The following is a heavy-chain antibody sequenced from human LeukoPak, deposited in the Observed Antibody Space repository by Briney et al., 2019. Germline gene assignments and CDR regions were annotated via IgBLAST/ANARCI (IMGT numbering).Heavy chain of an antibody. CDR1: GVTFSSYS. CDR3: ARAGDTAMVDYINY. V-gene: IGHV3-21*01. D-gene: IGHD5-18*01. Sequence: PGGSLRLSCAASGVTFSSYSMNWVRQAPGKGLEWVSSISSSSSYIYYADSVKGRFTISRDNAKNSLYLQMNSLRAEDTAVYYCARAGDTAMVDYINYWGQGTLVTVSS. CDR2: ISSSSSYI. J-gene: IGHJ4*02.